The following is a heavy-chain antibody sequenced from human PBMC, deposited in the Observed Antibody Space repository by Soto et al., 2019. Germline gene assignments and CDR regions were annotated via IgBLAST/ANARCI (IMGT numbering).Heavy chain of an antibody. Sequence: PGGSLRLSCAASGVSFGSYALSWVRQAPGKGLEWVSTTSCSGGNTFNAYSVNGLSSISRDTSQSILCLQMNSLRADDTAIYYCARWSYLDYWGQGTRVTVSS. D-gene: IGHD2-15*01. CDR3: ARWSYLDY. CDR1: GVSFGSYA. J-gene: IGHJ4*02. V-gene: IGHV3-23*01. CDR2: TSCSGGNT.